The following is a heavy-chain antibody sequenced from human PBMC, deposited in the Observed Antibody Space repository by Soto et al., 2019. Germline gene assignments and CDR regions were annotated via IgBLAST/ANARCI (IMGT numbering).Heavy chain of an antibody. Sequence: PGGSLRLSCATSGFTFSSYAMSWVRQAPGKGLEWVSAISGSGGSTYYADSVKGRFTISRDNSKNTLYLQMNSLRAEDTAVYYFAKANLKAGLAVAENSWYSDLWGSGTLVTVS. CDR3: AKANLKAGLAVAENSWYSDL. J-gene: IGHJ2*01. CDR2: ISGSGGST. CDR1: GFTFSSYA. V-gene: IGHV3-23*01. D-gene: IGHD6-19*01.